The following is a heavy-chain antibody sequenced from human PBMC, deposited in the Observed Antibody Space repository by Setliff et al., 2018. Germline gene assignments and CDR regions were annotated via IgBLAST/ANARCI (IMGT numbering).Heavy chain of an antibody. CDR3: ARRHVDTAMVIYYYGMDV. D-gene: IGHD5-18*01. CDR1: GFTFSSYS. V-gene: IGHV3-21*01. Sequence: PGGSLRLSCAASGFTFSSYSMNWVRQAPGKGLEWVSSISSSSYIYYADSVKGRFTISRDNAKNSLYLQMNSLRAEDTAVYYCARRHVDTAMVIYYYGMDVWGQGTTVTVSS. J-gene: IGHJ6*02. CDR2: ISSSSYI.